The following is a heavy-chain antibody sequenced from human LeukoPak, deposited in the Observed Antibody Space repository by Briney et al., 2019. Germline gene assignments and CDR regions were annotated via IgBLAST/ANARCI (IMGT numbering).Heavy chain of an antibody. J-gene: IGHJ3*02. CDR3: ARAKTYSGSYYDAFDI. CDR2: IKEDGSEK. V-gene: IGHV3-7*01. Sequence: PGGSLRLSCAASGFTFSSYWMSWVRQAPGKGLEWVANIKEDGSEKNYMDSVKGRFTISRDNAKNSLYMQMNSLRAEDTAVYYCARAKTYSGSYYDAFDIWGQGTMVTVSS. CDR1: GFTFSSYW. D-gene: IGHD1-26*01.